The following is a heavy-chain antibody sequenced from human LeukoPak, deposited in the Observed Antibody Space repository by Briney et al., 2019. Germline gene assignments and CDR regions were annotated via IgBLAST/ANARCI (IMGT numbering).Heavy chain of an antibody. CDR1: GGTFSSYA. V-gene: IGHV1-69*04. Sequence: SVKVSCKASGGTFSSYAISWVRQAPGQGLEWTGRIIPILGIANYAQKFQGRVTITADKSTSTAYMELSSLRSEDTAVYYCARGDYGNNWFDPWGQGTLVTVSS. J-gene: IGHJ5*02. CDR3: ARGDYGNNWFDP. D-gene: IGHD4-17*01. CDR2: IIPILGIA.